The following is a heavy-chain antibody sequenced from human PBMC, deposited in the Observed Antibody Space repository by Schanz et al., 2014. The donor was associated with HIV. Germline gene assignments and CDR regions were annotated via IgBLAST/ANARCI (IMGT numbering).Heavy chain of an antibody. D-gene: IGHD3-10*01. J-gene: IGHJ4*02. V-gene: IGHV3-33*08. Sequence: VQLLESGGGLVQPGGSLRLSCAASGFTFSSYAMTWVRQAPGKGLEWVAVIGHEGNDIHYVDSVAGRFTISRDNSKNTLYLQMNSLRAEDTAVYYCVRGLLFQGFFDSWGQGALVTVSS. CDR1: GFTFSSYA. CDR2: IGHEGNDI. CDR3: VRGLLFQGFFDS.